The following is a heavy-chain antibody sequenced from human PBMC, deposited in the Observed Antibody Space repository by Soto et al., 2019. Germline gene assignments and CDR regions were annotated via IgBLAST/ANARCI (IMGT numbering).Heavy chain of an antibody. CDR3: ASTYSASWYWFDP. J-gene: IGHJ5*02. V-gene: IGHV2-26*04. CDR1: GFSFSNAGLG. D-gene: IGHD6-13*01. Sequence: QVTVKESGPVLVKPTETLTLTCTVSGFSFSNAGLGVSWIRQPPGKALEWLAHIFSNDEKSYSTSLKSTLTTSKDTSNSQVVLIMTNMDPVDTATYYCASTYSASWYWFDPWGQGTLVTVSS. CDR2: IFSNDEK.